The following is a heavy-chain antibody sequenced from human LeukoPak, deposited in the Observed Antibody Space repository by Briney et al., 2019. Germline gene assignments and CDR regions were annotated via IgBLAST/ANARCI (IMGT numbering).Heavy chain of an antibody. CDR3: AKSGYNPFDY. Sequence: GGSLTLSCAASGFTFSSSAVSWVREAPGKALEWVSNITGSGSAGSTYYADSVKGRLTISRDNSKNTLYLQMNSLRAEDTAVYYCAKSGYNPFDYWGQGTLVTVSS. CDR1: GFTFSSSA. J-gene: IGHJ4*02. CDR2: ITGSGSAGST. D-gene: IGHD5-24*01. V-gene: IGHV3-23*01.